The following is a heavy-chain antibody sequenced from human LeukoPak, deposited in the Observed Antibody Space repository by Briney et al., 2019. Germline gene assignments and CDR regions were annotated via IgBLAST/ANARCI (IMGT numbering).Heavy chain of an antibody. V-gene: IGHV1-2*02. CDR3: ARLAAVPG. CDR1: GYTFTHYY. CDR2: IHPNSGGT. Sequence: ASVKVSCKASGYTFTHYYLHWVRQAPGQGLEWMGWIHPNSGGTNYAQKFQGRVAMTRDTSISTAYMELSSLRSDDTAVYYGARLAAVPGWGQGTLVTVSS. D-gene: IGHD6-19*01. J-gene: IGHJ1*01.